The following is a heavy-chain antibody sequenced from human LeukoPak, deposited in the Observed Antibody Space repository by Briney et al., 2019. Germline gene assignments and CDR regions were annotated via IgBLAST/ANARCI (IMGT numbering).Heavy chain of an antibody. V-gene: IGHV4-34*01. D-gene: IGHD5-18*01. Sequence: PSETLSLTCAVYGGSFSGYYWSWIRQPPGKGLEWIGEINHSGSTNYNPSLKSRVTISVDTSKNQFSLKLSSVTAADTAVYYCARPQRGYSYGPPRYYFDYWGQGTLVTVSS. CDR3: ARPQRGYSYGPPRYYFDY. J-gene: IGHJ4*02. CDR1: GGSFSGYY. CDR2: INHSGST.